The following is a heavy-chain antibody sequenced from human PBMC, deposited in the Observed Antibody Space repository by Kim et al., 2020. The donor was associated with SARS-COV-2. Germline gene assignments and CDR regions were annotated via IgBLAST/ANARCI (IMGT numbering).Heavy chain of an antibody. D-gene: IGHD3-10*01. CDR3: ARDGPGVEFPFDY. Sequence: EYAMSVKSRITMNPVTSKNQFALQLDSVTPEDTAVYYCARDGPGVEFPFDYWGQGTLVTVSS. V-gene: IGHV6-1*01. J-gene: IGHJ4*02.